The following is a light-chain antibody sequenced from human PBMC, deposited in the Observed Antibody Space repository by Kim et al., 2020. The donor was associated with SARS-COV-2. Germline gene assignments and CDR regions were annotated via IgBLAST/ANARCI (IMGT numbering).Light chain of an antibody. CDR1: QSVSSSY. J-gene: IGKJ1*01. V-gene: IGKV3-20*01. Sequence: EIVLTQSPGTLSLSPGERATFSCRVSQSVSSSYSAWYQQKPGQAPRLLIYDASTRATGIPDRFSGSGSGTDFTLTISRLEPEDFAVYYCQQYGSSPQTFGQGTKVDIK. CDR2: DAS. CDR3: QQYGSSPQT.